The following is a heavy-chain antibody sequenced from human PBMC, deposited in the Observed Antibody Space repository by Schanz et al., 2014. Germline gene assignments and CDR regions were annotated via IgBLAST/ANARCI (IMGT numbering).Heavy chain of an antibody. CDR1: GYTFTTYY. Sequence: QVQLLQSGAEVKKPGASMKVSCKASGYTFTTYYMLWVRQAPGQGLEWMGIINPSGGSARYGQKLQGRITVTTDTSTSTVYLELSSLRSDDTAVYYCAGAFDSSGYYFDYWGQGTLVTVSS. CDR3: AGAFDSSGYYFDY. J-gene: IGHJ4*02. V-gene: IGHV1-46*03. CDR2: INPSGGSA. D-gene: IGHD3-22*01.